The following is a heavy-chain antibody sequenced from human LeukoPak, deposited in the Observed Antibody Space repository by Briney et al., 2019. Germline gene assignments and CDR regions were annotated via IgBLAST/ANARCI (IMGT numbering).Heavy chain of an antibody. D-gene: IGHD3-22*01. Sequence: GGSLRLSCAASGFIVSGNFMNWVRQAPGKGLEWVSILYAGGTTSYTDSVKGRFTISRDSSKNTLYLQMNSLRAEDTAVYYCARGSYYYDSSGYWGIVDYWGQGTLVTVSS. CDR2: LYAGGTT. J-gene: IGHJ4*02. CDR1: GFIVSGNF. V-gene: IGHV3-53*05. CDR3: ARGSYYYDSSGYWGIVDY.